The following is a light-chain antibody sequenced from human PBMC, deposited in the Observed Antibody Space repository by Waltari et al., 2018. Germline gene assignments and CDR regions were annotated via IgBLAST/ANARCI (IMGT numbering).Light chain of an antibody. CDR2: GNN. CDR1: SPRSYY. Sequence: SSELTQDPTVSVAMGQTVRITCQGDSPRSYYASWYQQRPGQAPILVFSGNNNRPSGVPVRFSGSSSDNTAVLTITGAQAEDEASYYCHSRDASGVGGSFGGGTKLTVL. V-gene: IGLV3-19*01. J-gene: IGLJ2*01. CDR3: HSRDASGVGGS.